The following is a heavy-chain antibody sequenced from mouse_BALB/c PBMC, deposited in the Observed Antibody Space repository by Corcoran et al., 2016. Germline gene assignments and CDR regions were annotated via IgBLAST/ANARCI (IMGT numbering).Heavy chain of an antibody. CDR3: ARYLRSYLDY. V-gene: IGHV1-66*01. Sequence: QVQLQQSGPELVKPGASVKISCKASGYSFTSYYINGVKQRPGQGLEWIGWIFPGSGNTKYNEKFKGKATLTADTSSSTAYMQLSSPTSEDSSVYFCARYLRSYLDYWGQGTTLTVSS. CDR2: IFPGSGNT. CDR1: GYSFTSYY. J-gene: IGHJ2*01.